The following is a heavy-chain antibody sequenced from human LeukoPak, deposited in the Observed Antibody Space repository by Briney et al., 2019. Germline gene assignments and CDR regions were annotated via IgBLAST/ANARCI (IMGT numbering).Heavy chain of an antibody. CDR3: AQQLVLGWFDY. Sequence: GGSLRLSCAASGFTFSSYAMSWVRQAPGKGLEWVSAISGSGGSTYYADSVKDRFTISRDNSKNTLYLQMNSLRAEDTDVYYCAQQLVLGWFDYWGQGTLVTVSS. J-gene: IGHJ4*02. V-gene: IGHV3-23*01. D-gene: IGHD6-13*01. CDR1: GFTFSSYA. CDR2: ISGSGGST.